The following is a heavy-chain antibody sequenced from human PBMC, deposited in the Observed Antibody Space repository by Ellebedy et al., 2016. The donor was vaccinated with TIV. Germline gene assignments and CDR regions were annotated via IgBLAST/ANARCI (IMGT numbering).Heavy chain of an antibody. CDR3: ARDISNSDELAAAGFRY. D-gene: IGHD6-13*01. CDR1: GYTFTSYG. J-gene: IGHJ4*02. Sequence: AASVKVSCKASGYTFTSYGISWVRQAPGQGPEWMGWISGYNGNTKYTQRFQGRVTMTTDTTTSTAYVELRSLRSDDTAVYYCARDISNSDELAAAGFRYWGQGTLVIVSS. CDR2: ISGYNGNT. V-gene: IGHV1-18*04.